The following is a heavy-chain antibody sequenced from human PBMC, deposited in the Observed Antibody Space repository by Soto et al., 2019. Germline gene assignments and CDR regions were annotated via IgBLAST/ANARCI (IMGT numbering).Heavy chain of an antibody. V-gene: IGHV3-15*01. CDR2: IKSKTDCGTT. Sequence: WLSRRLSCAASGFTFSNAWMSWVRQSPGTGLEWVGRIKSKTDCGTTDYAAPVKGRFTISRDDSKNTLYLQMNSLKTEATAVYYCNTLDQWIQLWLGDYWGQGTLVTVHS. CDR1: GFTFSNAW. J-gene: IGHJ4*02. D-gene: IGHD5-18*01. CDR3: NTLDQWIQLWLGDY.